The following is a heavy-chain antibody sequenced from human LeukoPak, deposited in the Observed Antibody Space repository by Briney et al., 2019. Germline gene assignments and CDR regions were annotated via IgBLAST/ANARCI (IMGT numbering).Heavy chain of an antibody. V-gene: IGHV3-15*01. CDR2: IKSKTDGGTT. J-gene: IGHJ4*02. CDR3: TTGYYYGSGSYYNFDY. CDR1: GFTFSNAW. D-gene: IGHD3-10*01. Sequence: GVSLRLSCAASGFTFSNAWMSWVRQAPGKGLEWVGRIKSKTDGGTTDYAAPVKGRFTISRDDSKNTLYLRMNSLKTEDTAVYYCTTGYYYGSGSYYNFDYWGQGTLVTVSS.